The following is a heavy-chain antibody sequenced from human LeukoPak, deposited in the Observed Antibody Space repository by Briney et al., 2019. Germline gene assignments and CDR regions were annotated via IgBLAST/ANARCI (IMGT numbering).Heavy chain of an antibody. J-gene: IGHJ6*02. CDR1: GFTFSSYA. V-gene: IGHV3-23*01. CDR2: VTGSGGST. Sequence: GGSLRLSCAASGFTFSSYAMSCVRQAPGRGLDWVSTVTGSGGSTYYADSVRGRFTISRDNSKNTLYLQMSSLRAEDTAVYYCAKYLGSYYYYAMDVWGQGTTVTVSS. CDR3: AKYLGSYYYYAMDV.